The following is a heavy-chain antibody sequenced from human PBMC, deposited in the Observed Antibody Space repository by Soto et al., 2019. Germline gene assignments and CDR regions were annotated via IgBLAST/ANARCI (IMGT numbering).Heavy chain of an antibody. CDR3: ATGTMVRGVIIKWAHDAFEM. D-gene: IGHD3-10*01. CDR1: GYTLTELS. V-gene: IGHV1-24*01. J-gene: IGHJ3*02. Sequence: ASVKVSCKVSGYTLTELSMHWVRQAPGKGLEWMGGFDPEDGETIYAQKFQGRVTMTEDTSTDTAYMELSSLRSEDTAVYYCATGTMVRGVIIKWAHDAFEMWGQGTMSSVS. CDR2: FDPEDGET.